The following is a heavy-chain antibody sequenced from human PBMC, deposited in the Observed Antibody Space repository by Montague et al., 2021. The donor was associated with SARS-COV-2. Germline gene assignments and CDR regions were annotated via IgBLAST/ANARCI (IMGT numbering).Heavy chain of an antibody. J-gene: IGHJ4*02. V-gene: IGHV3-30*04. Sequence: SLRLSCAASGFTFSSYAMHWVRQAPGKGLEWVAVISYDGSNKYYADSVKGRFTISRDNSKNTLYLLMNSLRAEDTAVYYCASGRIAVAERDYWGQGTLVTVSS. CDR1: GFTFSSYA. CDR3: ASGRIAVAERDY. CDR2: ISYDGSNK. D-gene: IGHD6-19*01.